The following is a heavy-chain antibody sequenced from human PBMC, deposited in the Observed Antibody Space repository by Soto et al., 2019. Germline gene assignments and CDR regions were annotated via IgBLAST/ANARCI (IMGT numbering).Heavy chain of an antibody. CDR2: IIPILGIA. Sequence: SVKVSCKASGGTFSSYTISWVRQAPGQGLEWKGRIIPILGIANYAQKFQGRVTITADKSTSTAYMELSSLRSEDTAVYYCARDLLDGKNDYWGQGTQVTVSS. J-gene: IGHJ4*02. V-gene: IGHV1-69*04. D-gene: IGHD6-19*01. CDR1: GGTFSSYT. CDR3: ARDLLDGKNDY.